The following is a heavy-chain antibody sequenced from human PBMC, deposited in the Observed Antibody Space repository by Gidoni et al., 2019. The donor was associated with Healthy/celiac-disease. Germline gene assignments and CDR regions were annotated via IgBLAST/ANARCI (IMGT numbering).Heavy chain of an antibody. Sequence: EVPLLQSGAEVHTPVDALKIPCKGSGYSSTSYWIGWVRQMPGKGLEWMWIIYPGDYDTRYSPSFQGQVTISADKSISTAYLQWSSLKASDTAMYYCARRGDSGSYYYYYYYGMDVWGQGTTVTVSS. CDR2: IYPGDYDT. J-gene: IGHJ6*01. CDR1: GYSSTSYW. D-gene: IGHD1-26*01. V-gene: IGHV5-51*01. CDR3: ARRGDSGSYYYYYYYGMDV.